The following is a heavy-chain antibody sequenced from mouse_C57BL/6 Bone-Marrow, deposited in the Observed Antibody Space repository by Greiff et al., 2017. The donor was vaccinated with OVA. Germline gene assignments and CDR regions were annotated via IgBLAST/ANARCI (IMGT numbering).Heavy chain of an antibody. Sequence: EVMLVESGEGLVKPGGSLKLSCAASGFTFSSYAMSWVRQTPEKRLEWVAYISSGGDYIYYADTVKGRFTISRDNARNTLYLQMSSLKSEDTAMDYCTRDDGGTAWFAYWGQGTLVTVSA. CDR3: TRDDGGTAWFAY. D-gene: IGHD4-1*01. J-gene: IGHJ3*01. CDR2: ISSGGDYI. V-gene: IGHV5-9-1*02. CDR1: GFTFSSYA.